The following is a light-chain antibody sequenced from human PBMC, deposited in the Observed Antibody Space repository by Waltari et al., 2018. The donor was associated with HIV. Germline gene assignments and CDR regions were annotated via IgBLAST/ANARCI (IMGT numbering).Light chain of an antibody. CDR1: RNGTNS. CDR2: YES. Sequence: YALPQPPSVSVAPGNTATITGGGHRNGTNSVHWYQQKSGQAPHLISYYESDRPPGIPERFSGSNSGSTATPTISRVEAGDEADYYCEAWEETRNHVVFGGGTKLFAL. CDR3: EAWEETRNHVV. V-gene: IGLV3-21*01. J-gene: IGLJ2*01.